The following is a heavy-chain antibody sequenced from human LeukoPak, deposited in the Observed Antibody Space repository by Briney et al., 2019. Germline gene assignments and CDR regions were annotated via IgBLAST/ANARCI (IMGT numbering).Heavy chain of an antibody. Sequence: GGSLRLSCAASGFTFSFYGMSWVRQSPGKGLEWVSAVSGSGGSTYYADSVKGRFTISRDNSKNTLYLQMNSLRAGDTAVYYCATSGLSRFGFWGQGTLVTVSS. CDR2: VSGSGGST. J-gene: IGHJ4*02. CDR1: GFTFSFYG. V-gene: IGHV3-23*01. CDR3: ATSGLSRFGF. D-gene: IGHD2/OR15-2a*01.